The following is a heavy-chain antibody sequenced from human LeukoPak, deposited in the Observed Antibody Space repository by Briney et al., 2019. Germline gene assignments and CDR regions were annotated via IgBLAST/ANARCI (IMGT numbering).Heavy chain of an antibody. CDR1: GFTFSSYA. J-gene: IGHJ3*02. D-gene: IGHD3-22*01. CDR2: ISGSGGST. CDR3: AKAYDSSGYYRRGAFDI. Sequence: GGSLRLSCAASGFTFSSYAMSWVRQAPGKGLEWVSAISGSGGSTYYADSVKGRFTISRDNSKNTLYLQMNSLRAEDTAVYYCAKAYDSSGYYRRGAFDIWGQGTMATVSS. V-gene: IGHV3-23*01.